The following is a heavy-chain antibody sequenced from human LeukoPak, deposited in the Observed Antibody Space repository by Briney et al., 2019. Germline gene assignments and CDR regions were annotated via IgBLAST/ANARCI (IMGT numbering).Heavy chain of an antibody. V-gene: IGHV1-69*13. CDR3: ARDHQYYDSSGHYGRLGY. CDR1: GGTFSSYA. Sequence: SVKVSCKASGGTFSSYAISWVRQAPGQGLEWMGGIIPIFGTANYAQKFQGRVTITADESTSTAYMELRSLRSDDTAVYYCARDHQYYDSSGHYGRLGYWGQGTLVTVSS. D-gene: IGHD3-22*01. J-gene: IGHJ4*02. CDR2: IIPIFGTA.